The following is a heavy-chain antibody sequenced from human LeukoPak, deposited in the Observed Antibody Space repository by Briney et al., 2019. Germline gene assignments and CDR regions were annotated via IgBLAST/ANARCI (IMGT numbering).Heavy chain of an antibody. Sequence: GGSLRLSCAASGFTFTNYAMSWVRQAPGKGLEWVSAISGSGGSTYYADSVKGRFIISRDNSKNTLYLQMNSLRAEDTAVYYCAKARPIRYCSGGSCYSTNAFDIWGQGTMVTVSS. D-gene: IGHD2-15*01. CDR2: ISGSGGST. V-gene: IGHV3-23*01. CDR1: GFTFTNYA. J-gene: IGHJ3*02. CDR3: AKARPIRYCSGGSCYSTNAFDI.